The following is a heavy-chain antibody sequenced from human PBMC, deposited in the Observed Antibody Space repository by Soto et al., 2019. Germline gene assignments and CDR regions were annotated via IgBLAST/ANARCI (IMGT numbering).Heavy chain of an antibody. V-gene: IGHV4-39*01. D-gene: IGHD3-22*01. CDR2: FYYSGST. J-gene: IGHJ4*02. CDR1: GGSISTNSYS. Sequence: SETLSVTCTVSGGSISTNSYSWGWIRQPPGKGPEWIGSFYYSGSTYYKSSLKSGVTISVDTSKNQFALQMSSVTAADTAVYYCASFYSSGFYYKAYWGQGTLVTVSS. CDR3: ASFYSSGFYYKAY.